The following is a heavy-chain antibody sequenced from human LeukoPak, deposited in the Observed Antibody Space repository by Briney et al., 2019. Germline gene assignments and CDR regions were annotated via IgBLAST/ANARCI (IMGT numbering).Heavy chain of an antibody. D-gene: IGHD1-26*01. Sequence: SVKVSCKASGGTFSSYAISWVRQAPGQGLEWMGGIIPIFGTANYAQKFQGRVTITADKSTSTAYMELSSLRSEDTAVYYCARLPKSYGATGAFDIWGQGTMVTVSS. CDR2: IIPIFGTA. V-gene: IGHV1-69*06. CDR3: ARLPKSYGATGAFDI. J-gene: IGHJ3*02. CDR1: GGTFSSYA.